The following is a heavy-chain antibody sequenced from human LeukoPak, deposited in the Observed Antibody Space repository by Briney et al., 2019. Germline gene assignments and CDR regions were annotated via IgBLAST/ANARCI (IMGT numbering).Heavy chain of an antibody. J-gene: IGHJ4*02. V-gene: IGHV4-4*02. CDR2: IYQSGIT. CDR3: ARDPRPRGGWFYFDY. Sequence: SGTLSLTCGVSGDSISSGNYWNWVRQPPGKGLEWVGDIYQSGITNYNPSLKSRVTMSVDKSKNEFSLKLDSVTAADTAVYYCARDPRPRGGWFYFDYWGQGILVTVSS. CDR1: GDSISSGNY. D-gene: IGHD6-19*01.